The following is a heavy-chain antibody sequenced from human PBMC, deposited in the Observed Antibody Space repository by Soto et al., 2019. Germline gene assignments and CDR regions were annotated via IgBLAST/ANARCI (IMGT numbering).Heavy chain of an antibody. CDR3: ATAGSYRFDH. CDR2: INPDATTI. D-gene: IGHD3-10*01. Sequence: PGGSLRISCAASVFTFSNYWIDWVRQAPGEGLVWVSRINPDATTINYADSVKGRFTVSRDNAKNTLYLQMNSLRAEDTAVYYCATAGSYRFDHWGQGTMVTVSS. CDR1: VFTFSNYW. J-gene: IGHJ4*02. V-gene: IGHV3-74*01.